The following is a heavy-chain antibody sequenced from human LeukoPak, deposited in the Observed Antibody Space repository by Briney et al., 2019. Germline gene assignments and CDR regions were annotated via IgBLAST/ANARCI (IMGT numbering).Heavy chain of an antibody. CDR2: INQDGGEI. V-gene: IGHV3-7*01. Sequence: PGGSLRLSCAASGFSFSSYWMSWVRQSPGKGLEWVANINQDGGEIYYVDSVKGRFTISRDNAKNALYLQMNSVRADDTAFYYCARDKIAGATYLDYWGQGTPVTVSS. CDR3: ARDKIAGATYLDY. J-gene: IGHJ4*02. CDR1: GFSFSSYW. D-gene: IGHD1-26*01.